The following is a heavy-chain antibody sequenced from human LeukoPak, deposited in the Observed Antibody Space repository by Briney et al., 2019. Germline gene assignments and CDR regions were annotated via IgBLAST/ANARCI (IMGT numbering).Heavy chain of an antibody. CDR2: INPSGGGT. Sequence: ASVKVSCKASGYTFTSYYIHWVRQAPGQGLEWMGIINPSGGGTSYAQKFQGRVTMTRDTSTSTVYMELSSLRSEDTAVYYCARDRRYNSGWGHFDYWGQGTLVTASS. J-gene: IGHJ4*02. V-gene: IGHV1-46*01. D-gene: IGHD6-19*01. CDR1: GYTFTSYY. CDR3: ARDRRYNSGWGHFDY.